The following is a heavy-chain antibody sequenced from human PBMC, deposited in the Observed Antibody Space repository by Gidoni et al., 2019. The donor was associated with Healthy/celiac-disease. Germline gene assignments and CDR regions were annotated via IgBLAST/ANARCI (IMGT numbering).Heavy chain of an antibody. Sequence: QVQLVESGGGVVQPGRSLRLSCAASGFTFSSYGMHWVRQAPGKGLEWVAVISYDGSNKYYADSVKGRFTISRDNSKNTLYLQMNSLRAEDTAVYYCAKDNVDYWGQGTLVTVSS. D-gene: IGHD2-8*01. V-gene: IGHV3-30*18. J-gene: IGHJ4*02. CDR3: AKDNVDY. CDR2: ISYDGSNK. CDR1: GFTFSSYG.